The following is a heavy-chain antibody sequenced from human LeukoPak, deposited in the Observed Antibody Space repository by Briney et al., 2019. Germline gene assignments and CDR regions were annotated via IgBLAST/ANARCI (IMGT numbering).Heavy chain of an antibody. V-gene: IGHV4-39*07. J-gene: IGHJ4*02. CDR1: GGSISSSSYY. Sequence: PSETLSLTCAVSGGSISSSSYYWGWIRQPPGGGLEWIGSIYYSGSTYYNPSLKSRVTISVDTSKNQFSLKLSSVTAADTAVYYCARVGIAAAGTDYWGQGTLVTVSS. CDR2: IYYSGST. CDR3: ARVGIAAAGTDY. D-gene: IGHD6-13*01.